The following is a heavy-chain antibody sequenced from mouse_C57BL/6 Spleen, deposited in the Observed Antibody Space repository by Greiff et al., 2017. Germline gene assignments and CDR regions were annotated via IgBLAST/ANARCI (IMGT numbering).Heavy chain of an antibody. V-gene: IGHV7-3*01. D-gene: IGHD1-1*01. J-gene: IGHJ3*01. CDR3: ARSLGSRAFAY. CDR2: FRNKANGYTT. Sequence: EVQLVESGGGLVQPGGSLSLSCAASGFTFTDYYMSWVRQPPGKALEWLGFFRNKANGYTTEYSASVKGRFTISRDNSQSILYLQMNALRAEDSATYYCARSLGSRAFAYWGQGTLVTVAA. CDR1: GFTFTDYY.